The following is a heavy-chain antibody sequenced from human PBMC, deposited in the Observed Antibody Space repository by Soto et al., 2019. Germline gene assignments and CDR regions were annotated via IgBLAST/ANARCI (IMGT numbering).Heavy chain of an antibody. CDR2: ISASNGIT. D-gene: IGHD3-16*02. CDR3: ARVYRVFDRRPYYFDY. V-gene: IGHV1-18*04. J-gene: IGHJ4*02. Sequence: ASVKVSCKASGFRFTSYGISWVRQAPGQGLEWMGWISASNGITNYAQKFQGRVTLTTDTSTTTAYMELRNLRSDDTAVYYCARVYRVFDRRPYYFDYWGQGTRGTVSS. CDR1: GFRFTSYG.